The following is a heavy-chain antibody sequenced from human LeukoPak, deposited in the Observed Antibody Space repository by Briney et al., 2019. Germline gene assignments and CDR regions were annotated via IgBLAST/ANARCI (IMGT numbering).Heavy chain of an antibody. CDR1: GFTFSTYS. Sequence: GGSLRLSCAVSGFTFSTYSMNWVRQAPGKGLEWVSYISSSSSTIYYADSVKGRFTISRDNAKNSLYLQMNSLRADDTAVYYCAKDHYGSGSTTLDYWGQGTLVTVSS. D-gene: IGHD3-10*01. CDR3: AKDHYGSGSTTLDY. V-gene: IGHV3-48*01. CDR2: ISSSSSTI. J-gene: IGHJ4*02.